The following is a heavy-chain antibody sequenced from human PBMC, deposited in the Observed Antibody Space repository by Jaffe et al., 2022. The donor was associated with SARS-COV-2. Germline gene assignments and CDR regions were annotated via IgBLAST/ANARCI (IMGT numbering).Heavy chain of an antibody. CDR3: SSSSGLGRFDP. CDR1: GFSISTYT. J-gene: IGHJ5*02. Sequence: EMQLVESGGGLVQPGGSLRLSCAASGFSISTYTMIWVRQAPGKGPVWISYITSTSSTIYYEDSVKGRFTISRDNAKNSLYLQMNSLRAEDTAVYYCSSSSGLGRFDPWGQGTLVTVSS. D-gene: IGHD2-2*01. CDR2: ITSTSSTI. V-gene: IGHV3-48*01.